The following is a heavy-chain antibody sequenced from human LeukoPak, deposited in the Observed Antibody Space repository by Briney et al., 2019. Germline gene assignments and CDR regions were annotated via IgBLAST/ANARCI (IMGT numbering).Heavy chain of an antibody. CDR3: AKESDAFDL. V-gene: IGHV3-43*02. Sequence: GGSLRLSCAASGFISDHYAMHWVRHAPGKGVEWVSLISGDGGGTYYTDSVKGRFTIFRDNSKNSLYLQMNSLRTEDTDLYYCAKESDAFDLWGQGTTVTVSS. J-gene: IGHJ3*01. CDR1: GFISDHYA. CDR2: ISGDGGGT.